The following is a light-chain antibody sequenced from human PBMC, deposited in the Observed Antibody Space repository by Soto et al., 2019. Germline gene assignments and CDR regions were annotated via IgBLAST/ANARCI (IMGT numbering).Light chain of an antibody. CDR2: RAS. Sequence: DIQMTQSPLTLSASVGDRVTITCRASQTISRWLAWYQQKPGKAPKLLIYRASSLESGVPSRFSGSGSGTEITLTISSLQSDDSATYYCQQYQTWTFGQGTKVEIK. V-gene: IGKV1-5*03. CDR3: QQYQTWT. CDR1: QTISRW. J-gene: IGKJ1*01.